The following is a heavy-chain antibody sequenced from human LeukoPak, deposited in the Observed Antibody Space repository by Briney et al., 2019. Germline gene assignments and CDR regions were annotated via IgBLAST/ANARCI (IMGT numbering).Heavy chain of an antibody. CDR1: GGSISSSSYY. Sequence: SETLSLTCTVCGGSISSSSYYWGWIRGPPGKGLEWIGSIYYSGSTYYNPSLKSRVTISVDTSKHQFSLKLSSVTAADTAVYYCAGHARVNSFDPWGQGTLVTVSS. J-gene: IGHJ5*02. CDR2: IYYSGST. CDR3: AGHARVNSFDP. V-gene: IGHV4-39*01.